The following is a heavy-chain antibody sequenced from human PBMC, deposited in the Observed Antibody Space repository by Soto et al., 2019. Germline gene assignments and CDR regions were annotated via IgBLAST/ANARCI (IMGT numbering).Heavy chain of an antibody. Sequence: EVQLVESGGGLIQPGGSLRLSCAASGLTVSNAYMAWVRQAPGMGLEWVSVIYDNGTTYYADSVKGRFTISRDTSTNTLSRQMDSLRAEDTAVYYCVRPLPAGRNYCLDVWGQGTTVTVSS. V-gene: IGHV3-53*01. CDR1: GLTVSNAY. J-gene: IGHJ6*02. D-gene: IGHD1-7*01. CDR3: VRPLPAGRNYCLDV. CDR2: IYDNGTT.